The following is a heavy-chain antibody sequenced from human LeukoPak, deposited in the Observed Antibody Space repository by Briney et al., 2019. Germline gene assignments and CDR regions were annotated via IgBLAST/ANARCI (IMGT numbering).Heavy chain of an antibody. CDR2: INSDGSST. CDR3: ARDFPGSSSGD. D-gene: IGHD6-6*01. V-gene: IGHV3-74*01. Sequence: GGSMRLSCAAYGFTFSSYWMHWVRQAPGKGLVWVSRINSDGSSTSYADSVKGRFTISRDNAKNTLYLQMNSLRAEDTAVYYCARDFPGSSSGDWGQGTLVTVSS. J-gene: IGHJ4*02. CDR1: GFTFSSYW.